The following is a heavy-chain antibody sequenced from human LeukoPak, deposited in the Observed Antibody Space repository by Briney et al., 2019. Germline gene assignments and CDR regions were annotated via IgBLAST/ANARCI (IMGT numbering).Heavy chain of an antibody. J-gene: IGHJ6*03. CDR3: ARDPGYCSSTSCSRIPSYYYYYMDV. CDR2: IYYSGSS. V-gene: IGHV4-39*07. Sequence: SETLSLTCTVSGGSISSRSYYWGWIRQPPGKGLEWIGSIYYSGSSYNNPSLKSRVTISVDTSKNQFSLKLSSVTAADTAVYYCARDPGYCSSTSCSRIPSYYYYYMDVWGKGTTVTVSS. CDR1: GGSISSRSYY. D-gene: IGHD2-2*01.